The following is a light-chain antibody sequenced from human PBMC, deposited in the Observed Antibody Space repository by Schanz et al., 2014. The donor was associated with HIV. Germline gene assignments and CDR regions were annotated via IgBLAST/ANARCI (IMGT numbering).Light chain of an antibody. V-gene: IGKV3-15*01. CDR1: QSVSSN. J-gene: IGKJ4*01. Sequence: EIVLTQSPATLSVSPGERATLSCRASQSVSSNLAWYPQKPGQAPRLLIYGASTRATGIPARFSGSGSGTEFTLTISSLQSEDFAVYYCQQYGSSLFSFGGGTKVEI. CDR2: GAS. CDR3: QQYGSSLFS.